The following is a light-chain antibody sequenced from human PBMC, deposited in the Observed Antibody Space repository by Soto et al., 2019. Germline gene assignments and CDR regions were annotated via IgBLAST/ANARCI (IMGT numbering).Light chain of an antibody. Sequence: APGQTGPRTGTWKERHIGAGYDVHWYQQLPGTAPKLLIYGNSNRPSGVPDRFSGSKSGTSASLAITGLQAEDEADYYCQSYDSGLSGYVFGTGTKVTGL. J-gene: IGLJ1*01. V-gene: IGLV1-40*01. CDR1: ERHIGAGYD. CDR3: QSYDSGLSGYV. CDR2: GNS.